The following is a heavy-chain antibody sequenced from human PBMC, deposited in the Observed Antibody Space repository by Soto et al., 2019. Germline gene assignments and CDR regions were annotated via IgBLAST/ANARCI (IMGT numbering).Heavy chain of an antibody. CDR3: ASKYSSSSGCYYYGMDV. CDR2: IDPSDSYT. Sequence: GESLKISCKGSGYSFTSYWISWVRQMPGKGLEWMGRIDPSDSYTNYSPSFQGHVTISADKSISTAYLQWSSLKASDTAMYYCASKYSSSSGCYYYGMDVWGQGTTVTVSS. CDR1: GYSFTSYW. V-gene: IGHV5-10-1*01. D-gene: IGHD6-6*01. J-gene: IGHJ6*02.